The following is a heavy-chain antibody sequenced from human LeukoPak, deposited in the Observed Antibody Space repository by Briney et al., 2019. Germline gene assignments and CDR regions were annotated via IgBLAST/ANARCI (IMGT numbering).Heavy chain of an antibody. CDR3: VREGLGD. CDR2: INSDGSRT. D-gene: IGHD5-24*01. V-gene: IGHV3-74*01. Sequence: PGGSLRLSCAASGFTFRSYWMHWVRQAPGKGLVWVSSINSDGSRTNYADSVKGRFTSSRDNAKNTLYLQMNSLRAEDTAVYYCVREGLGDWGQGTLVTGSS. J-gene: IGHJ4*02. CDR1: GFTFRSYW.